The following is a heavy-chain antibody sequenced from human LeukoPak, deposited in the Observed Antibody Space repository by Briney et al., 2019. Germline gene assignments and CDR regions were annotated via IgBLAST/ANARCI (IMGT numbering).Heavy chain of an antibody. D-gene: IGHD3-22*01. V-gene: IGHV3-23*01. CDR3: AKDGLYYDGSTHIYYFDY. CDR2: ITGSGGVT. J-gene: IGHJ4*02. CDR1: GFSFSDYA. Sequence: GESLKISCAASGFSFSDYAMAWVRQAPGKGLEWVSVITGSGGVTHYAGSVKGRFTISRDNSKNTLYLQMNNLRVEDTARYYCAKDGLYYDGSTHIYYFDYWGQGTLVAVSS.